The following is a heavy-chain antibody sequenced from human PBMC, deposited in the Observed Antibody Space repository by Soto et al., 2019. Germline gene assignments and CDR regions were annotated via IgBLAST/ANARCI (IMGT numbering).Heavy chain of an antibody. CDR2: INPATGAA. CDR1: GYPVTAYY. CDR3: ARGGGVGVAGSAAFDM. V-gene: IGHV1-2*02. D-gene: IGHD3-3*01. J-gene: IGHJ3*02. Sequence: QLHLVQSGAVVKKPGASVTVSCSASGYPVTAYYMHWVRQAPGRGLEWMGGINPATGAAKYTQTFQGRGTMTRDTSTSTVFMELSGLTSEEAAVFYWARGGGVGVAGSAAFDMWVQGTLVTVSS.